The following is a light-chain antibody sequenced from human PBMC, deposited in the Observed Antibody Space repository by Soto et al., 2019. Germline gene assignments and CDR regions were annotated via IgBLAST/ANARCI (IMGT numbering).Light chain of an antibody. Sequence: EIVLTQSPGTLSLSPGERATLSCRASQSVSGSYLAWYQQKPGQAPRLLIYGASSRATGIPDRFSGSGSATHSALTISRQEPEDFAVYYCQQYVRSAWTFGQGAKVEIK. CDR2: GAS. CDR1: QSVSGSY. CDR3: QQYVRSAWT. V-gene: IGKV3-20*01. J-gene: IGKJ1*01.